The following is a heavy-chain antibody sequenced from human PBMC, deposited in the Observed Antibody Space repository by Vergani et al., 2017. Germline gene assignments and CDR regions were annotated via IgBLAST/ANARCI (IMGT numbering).Heavy chain of an antibody. CDR2: FYTGGGT. J-gene: IGHJ6*02. V-gene: IGHV4-61*02. CDR1: GGSISSGSYY. Sequence: QVQLQASGPGLVRPSQTLSLTCTVSGGSISSGSYYWSWFRQPSGKGLEWIGRFYTGGGTSYNPSLNSRVTISVDTSKNQFSLQLSSVTAADTAVYYCARDPLYSTTWPFLLIDMDVWGQGTTVTVSS. CDR3: ARDPLYSTTWPFLLIDMDV. D-gene: IGHD6-13*01.